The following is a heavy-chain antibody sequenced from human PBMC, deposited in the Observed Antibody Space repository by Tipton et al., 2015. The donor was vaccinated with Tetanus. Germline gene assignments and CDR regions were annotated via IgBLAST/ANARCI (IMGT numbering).Heavy chain of an antibody. Sequence: TLSLTCTVSGGSISSSNYYWGWIRQPPGRGLQWIGNINYYGTTYYSPSLKSRVTMSVDPPKNQFSLKLTSATAADTAVYYCANHPGAKTQFDYWGQGTLVTVSS. CDR2: INYYGTT. CDR3: ANHPGAKTQFDY. D-gene: IGHD1-26*01. CDR1: GGSISSSNYY. V-gene: IGHV4-39*01. J-gene: IGHJ4*02.